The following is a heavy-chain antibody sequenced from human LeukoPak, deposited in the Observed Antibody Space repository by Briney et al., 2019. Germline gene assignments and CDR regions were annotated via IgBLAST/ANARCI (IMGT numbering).Heavy chain of an antibody. D-gene: IGHD4-17*01. CDR3: ARDTARFYGDYRILDY. J-gene: IGHJ4*02. CDR2: ISAYNGST. CDR1: GYTFTSYG. V-gene: IGHV1-18*01. Sequence: ASVKVSCKASGYTFTSYGISWVRQAPGQGLEWMGWISAYNGSTNYAQKLQGRVTMTTDTSTSTAYMELRSLRSDDTAVYYCARDTARFYGDYRILDYWGQGTLVTVSS.